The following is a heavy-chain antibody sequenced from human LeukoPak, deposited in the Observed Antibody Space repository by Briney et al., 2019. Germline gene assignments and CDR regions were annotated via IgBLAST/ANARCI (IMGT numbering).Heavy chain of an antibody. CDR3: AKGSYDFWSGYYPFDY. J-gene: IGHJ4*02. CDR1: GFTFSSYA. CDR2: ISGSGGST. Sequence: GGSLRLSCAASGFTFSSYAMSWVRQAPGKGLEWVSAISGSGGSTYYADSVKGRFTISRDNSKNALYLQMNSLRAEDTAVYYCAKGSYDFWSGYYPFDYWGQGTLVTVSS. D-gene: IGHD3-3*01. V-gene: IGHV3-23*01.